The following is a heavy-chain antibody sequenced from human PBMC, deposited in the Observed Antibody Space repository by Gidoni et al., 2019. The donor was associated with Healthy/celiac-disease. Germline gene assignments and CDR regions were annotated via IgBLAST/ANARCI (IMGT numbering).Heavy chain of an antibody. V-gene: IGHV1-8*01. CDR1: GYTFTSYE. J-gene: IGHJ5*02. CDR2: MNPNSGNT. Sequence: QAQLGQPGAAAQKPGASVTVSCKASGYTFTSYEINWVRQATGQGLEWMGWMNPNSGNTGYAQKFQGRVTMTRNTSISTAYMALSSLGSEDTAVYYCARSPPTAGAWGQGTLVTVSS. D-gene: IGHD3-10*01. CDR3: ARSPPTAGA.